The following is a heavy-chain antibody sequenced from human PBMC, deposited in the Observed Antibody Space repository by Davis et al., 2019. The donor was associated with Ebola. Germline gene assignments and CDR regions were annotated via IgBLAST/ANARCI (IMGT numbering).Heavy chain of an antibody. CDR1: GGFISSFY. V-gene: IGHV4-59*01. Sequence: ESLKISCNVSGGFISSFYWTWIRQSPQMGLEWIGNVYYTGSANYNPSVRSRATISVDTSKKQFSLGLKSVTAADTAVYYCARGDSSSFLKWFDPWGKGSPVTVSP. D-gene: IGHD6-13*01. CDR3: ARGDSSSFLKWFDP. CDR2: VYYTGSA. J-gene: IGHJ5*02.